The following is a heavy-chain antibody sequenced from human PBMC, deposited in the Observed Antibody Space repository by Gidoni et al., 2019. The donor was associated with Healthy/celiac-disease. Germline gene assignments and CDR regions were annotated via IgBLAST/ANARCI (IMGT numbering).Heavy chain of an antibody. V-gene: IGHV3-33*01. CDR3: ARYGSTYYDMLTGYRERSLDY. Sequence: QVKLVESGGGVVQPGRSLRLSCAASGFNFSRYGMHWVRQAPGKGLEWVAVIWYDGSNKYYADSVKGRFTISRDNSKNTLYLQMNSLRAEDTAVYYCARYGSTYYDMLTGYRERSLDYWGQGTLVTVSS. D-gene: IGHD3-9*01. CDR1: GFNFSRYG. CDR2: IWYDGSNK. J-gene: IGHJ4*02.